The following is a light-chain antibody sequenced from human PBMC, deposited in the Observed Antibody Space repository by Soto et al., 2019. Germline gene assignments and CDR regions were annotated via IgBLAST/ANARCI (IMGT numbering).Light chain of an antibody. Sequence: EIVLTQSSATLSLSPGERATLSCGASQSINNNYLAWYQQKPGLAPRLLIYDASTRAAGIPDRFSGSGSGTDFTLTISRLEPGDFAVYYCQQFDNLITFGGGNKV. CDR3: QQFDNLIT. CDR2: DAS. CDR1: QSINNNY. V-gene: IGKV3D-20*01. J-gene: IGKJ4*01.